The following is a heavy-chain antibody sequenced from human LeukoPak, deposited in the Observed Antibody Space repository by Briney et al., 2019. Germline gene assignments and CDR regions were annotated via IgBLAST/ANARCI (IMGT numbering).Heavy chain of an antibody. Sequence: SETLSLTCTVSGGSIISYYWSWIRQPPGKGLEWIGYMYYSGSTNYNPSLRSRVTISVDTSKGQFSLKLTSVTAADTAVYYCAAYYYGSGSSPGFFDPWGHGTLVTVSS. J-gene: IGHJ5*02. D-gene: IGHD3-10*01. V-gene: IGHV4-59*08. CDR3: AAYYYGSGSSPGFFDP. CDR1: GGSIISYY. CDR2: MYYSGST.